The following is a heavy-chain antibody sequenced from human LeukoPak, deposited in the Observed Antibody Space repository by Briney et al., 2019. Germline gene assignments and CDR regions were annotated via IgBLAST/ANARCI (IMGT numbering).Heavy chain of an antibody. V-gene: IGHV3-23*01. Sequence: GVSLRLSCAASGFTFSSYAMSWVRQAPGKGLEWVSAISGSGGSTYYADSVKGRFTISRDNSKNTLYLQMNSLRAEDTAVYYCAKTGGYYDSSGYPFDAFDIWGQGTMVTVSS. CDR2: ISGSGGST. J-gene: IGHJ3*02. CDR1: GFTFSSYA. D-gene: IGHD3-22*01. CDR3: AKTGGYYDSSGYPFDAFDI.